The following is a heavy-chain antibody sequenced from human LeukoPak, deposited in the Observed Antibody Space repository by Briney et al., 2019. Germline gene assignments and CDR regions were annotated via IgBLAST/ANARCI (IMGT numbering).Heavy chain of an antibody. J-gene: IGHJ4*02. V-gene: IGHV4-39*07. Sequence: SETLSLTCTVSGGSISSSSYYWGWIRQPPGMGLEWIGSIYYSGCTHYNPSLKSQVTISVDKSKNQFYLKLSSVTAADTAVYYCARDGDMATIENYFDHWGQGTLVTVSS. CDR3: ARDGDMATIENYFDH. CDR2: IYYSGCT. CDR1: GGSISSSSYY. D-gene: IGHD5-24*01.